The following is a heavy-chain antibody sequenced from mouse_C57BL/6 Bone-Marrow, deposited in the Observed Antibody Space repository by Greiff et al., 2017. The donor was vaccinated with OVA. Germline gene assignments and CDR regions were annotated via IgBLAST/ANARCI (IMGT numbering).Heavy chain of an antibody. Sequence: DVHLVESGGGLVQPGESLKLSCESNEYEFPSHDMSWVRKTPEKRLELVAAINSDGGSTYYPDTMERRSIISRDNTKKTLYLQMSSLTSEDTALYYCARPYYGGAMDYWGQGTSVTVSS. V-gene: IGHV5-2*01. D-gene: IGHD1-2*01. CDR2: INSDGGST. CDR3: ARPYYGGAMDY. J-gene: IGHJ4*01. CDR1: EYEFPSHD.